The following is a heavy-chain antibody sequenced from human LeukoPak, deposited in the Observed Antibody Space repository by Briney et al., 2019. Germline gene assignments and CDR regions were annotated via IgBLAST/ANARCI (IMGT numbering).Heavy chain of an antibody. CDR1: GFTFSSYA. V-gene: IGHV3-23*01. CDR3: AKDREDIVVVVAAAHDAFDI. D-gene: IGHD2-15*01. Sequence: PGGSLRLSCAASGFTFSSYAMSWVRQAPGKWLEWVSAISGSGGSTYYADSVKGWFTISRDNSKNTLYLQMNSLRAEDTAVYYCAKDREDIVVVVAAAHDAFDIWGQGTMVTVSS. CDR2: ISGSGGST. J-gene: IGHJ3*02.